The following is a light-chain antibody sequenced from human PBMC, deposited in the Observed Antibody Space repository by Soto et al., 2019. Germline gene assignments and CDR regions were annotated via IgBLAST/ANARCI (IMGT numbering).Light chain of an antibody. CDR3: HQYNDWPPIT. CDR1: QSVSNN. CDR2: YAS. V-gene: IGKV3-15*01. J-gene: IGKJ5*01. Sequence: EIMMTQSPVTLSVSPGERATLSCRASQSVSNNLAWYQQKPGQAPRLLIYYASTRATGIPARFSGSGSGTEFTLTISSLQSEDFALYYCHQYNDWPPITFGQGTRLEIK.